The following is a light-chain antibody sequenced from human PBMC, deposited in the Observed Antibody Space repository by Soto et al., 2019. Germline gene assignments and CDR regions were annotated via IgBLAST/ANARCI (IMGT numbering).Light chain of an antibody. CDR2: AAS. CDR3: QKYNSAPLN. V-gene: IGKV1-27*01. J-gene: IGKJ4*01. Sequence: DIQMTQSPSSLSASVGDRVTITCRASPGISNYLAWYQQKPGKVPKLLIYAASTLQSGFPSRFSGSGSGTGFTLTISTLQPKDVATYYCQKYNSAPLNFGGGTKVEIK. CDR1: PGISNY.